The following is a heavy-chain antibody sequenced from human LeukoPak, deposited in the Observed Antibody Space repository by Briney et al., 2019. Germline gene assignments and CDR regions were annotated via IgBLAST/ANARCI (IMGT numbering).Heavy chain of an antibody. J-gene: IGHJ2*01. CDR2: ISYDGSNE. Sequence: PGGSLRLSCATSGSIFTTYGIHWVRRAPGKGLEWVAVISYDGSNEFYTDSVKGRFTMSRDNSKNTLYLQMNSLRSDDTAVYYCARDPQRWQQLPHYWYFDLWGRGTLVIVSS. V-gene: IGHV3-30*03. D-gene: IGHD5-24*01. CDR1: GSIFTTYG. CDR3: ARDPQRWQQLPHYWYFDL.